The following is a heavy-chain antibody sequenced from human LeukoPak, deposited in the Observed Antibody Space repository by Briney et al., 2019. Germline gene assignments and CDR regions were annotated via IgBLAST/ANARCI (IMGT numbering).Heavy chain of an antibody. CDR2: IYYSGST. CDR1: GGSISSYY. V-gene: IGHV4-59*06. J-gene: IGHJ3*01. Sequence: SETLSLTCSVSGGSISSYYWNWIRQPPGMGLEWIGYIYYSGSTNYNPSLKSRVIMSVDTSKNQFSLNLSSVTAADTAVYYCARRGRFGGRDGGEGFDLWGQGTMVTVSS. D-gene: IGHD3-16*01. CDR3: ARRGRFGGRDGGEGFDL.